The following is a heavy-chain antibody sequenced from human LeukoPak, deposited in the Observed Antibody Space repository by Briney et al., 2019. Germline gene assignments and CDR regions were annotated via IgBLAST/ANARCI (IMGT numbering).Heavy chain of an antibody. CDR2: IWYDGSNK. J-gene: IGHJ4*02. V-gene: IGHV3-33*01. D-gene: IGHD4-17*01. CDR1: GFTFSSYG. CDR3: ARAMTTVTTPYLDY. Sequence: GRSLRLSCAASGFTFSSYGMHWVHQAPGKGLAWVAVIWYDGSNKYYADSVKGRFTISRDNSKNTLYLQMNSLRAEDTAVYYCARAMTTVTTPYLDYWGQGTLVTVSS.